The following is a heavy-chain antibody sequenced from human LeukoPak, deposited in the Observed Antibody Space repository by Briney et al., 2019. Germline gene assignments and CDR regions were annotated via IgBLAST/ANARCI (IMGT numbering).Heavy chain of an antibody. J-gene: IGHJ4*02. Sequence: GGSLRLSCAASGFTFSSYAMHWVRQAPGKGLEWVAVISYDGSNKYYADSVKGRFTISRDSSKNTLYLQMNSLRAEDTAVYYCARDGPAAACFDYWGQGTLVTVSS. CDR2: ISYDGSNK. V-gene: IGHV3-30*04. CDR3: ARDGPAAACFDY. D-gene: IGHD6-13*01. CDR1: GFTFSSYA.